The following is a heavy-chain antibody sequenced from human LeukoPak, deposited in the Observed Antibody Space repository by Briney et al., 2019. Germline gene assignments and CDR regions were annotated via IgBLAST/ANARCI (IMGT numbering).Heavy chain of an antibody. Sequence: PSETLSLTCAVYGGSFSGYYWSWIRQPPGKGLEWIGYISYSGDTNYTPSLKSRVAMSVDTSKKQFSLKLNSVTSADTAVYFCARDGAPGGSAYFDYWGQGTLVTVSS. J-gene: IGHJ4*02. D-gene: IGHD3-16*01. CDR3: ARDGAPGGSAYFDY. CDR1: GGSFSGYY. V-gene: IGHV4-59*01. CDR2: ISYSGDT.